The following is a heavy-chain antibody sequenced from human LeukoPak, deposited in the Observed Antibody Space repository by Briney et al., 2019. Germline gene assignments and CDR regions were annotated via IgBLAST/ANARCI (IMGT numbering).Heavy chain of an antibody. CDR2: ISYDGSNK. Sequence: PGGSLRLSCAASGFTFSSYAMHWVRQAPRKGQEWVAVISYDGSNKYYADSVKGRFTISRDNSKNTLYLQMNSLRAEDTAVYYCARDSGYGDWTIDYWGQGTLVTVSS. CDR1: GFTFSSYA. J-gene: IGHJ4*02. D-gene: IGHD4-17*01. V-gene: IGHV3-30*04. CDR3: ARDSGYGDWTIDY.